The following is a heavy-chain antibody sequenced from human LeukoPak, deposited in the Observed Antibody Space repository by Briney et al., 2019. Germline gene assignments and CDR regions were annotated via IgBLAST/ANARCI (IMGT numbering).Heavy chain of an antibody. CDR2: ISFDGTNK. J-gene: IGHJ4*02. CDR3: AKGGISGVVTPDYFDY. D-gene: IGHD3-3*01. Sequence: GGSLRLSCAASGFTFSNSAMHWVRQAPGKGLEWVAIISFDGTNKYYADSVKGRFTISRDNSKNTLYVQMNSLRAEDTAVHYCAKGGISGVVTPDYFDYWGQGTLVTVSS. V-gene: IGHV3-30-3*01. CDR1: GFTFSNSA.